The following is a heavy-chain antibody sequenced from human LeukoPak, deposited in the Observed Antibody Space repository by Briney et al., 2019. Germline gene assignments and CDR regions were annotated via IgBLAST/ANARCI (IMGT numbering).Heavy chain of an antibody. D-gene: IGHD2-15*01. CDR3: ARDAGVVVAARYFDY. V-gene: IGHV3-33*08. J-gene: IGHJ4*02. Sequence: PGGSLRLSCAASGFTFSSYAMHWVRQAPGKGLEWVAVTWYDGSNKYYADSVKGRFTISRDNSKNTLYLQMNSLRAEDTAVYYCARDAGVVVAARYFDYWGQGTLVTVSS. CDR1: GFTFSSYA. CDR2: TWYDGSNK.